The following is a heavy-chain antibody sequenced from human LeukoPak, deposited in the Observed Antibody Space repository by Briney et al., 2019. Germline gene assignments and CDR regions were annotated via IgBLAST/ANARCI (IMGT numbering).Heavy chain of an antibody. V-gene: IGHV3-23*01. J-gene: IGHJ4*02. Sequence: GGSLRLSCAASGFTFSSYAMSWVRQAPGKGLEWVSAISGSGGSTYYADSVKGRFTISRDNSKSTLYLQMNSLRAEDTAVYYCAKVSTPYCSSTSCYLDYWGQGTLVTVSP. CDR3: AKVSTPYCSSTSCYLDY. D-gene: IGHD2-2*01. CDR2: ISGSGGST. CDR1: GFTFSSYA.